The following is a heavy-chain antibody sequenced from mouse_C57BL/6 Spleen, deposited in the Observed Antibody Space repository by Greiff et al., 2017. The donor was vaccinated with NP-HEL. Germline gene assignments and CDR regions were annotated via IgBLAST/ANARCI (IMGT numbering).Heavy chain of an antibody. CDR3: ARSEDYGSSWFAY. V-gene: IGHV1-19*01. CDR2: INPYNGGT. D-gene: IGHD1-1*01. CDR1: GYTFTDYY. Sequence: VQLQQSGPVLVKPGASVKMSCKASGYTFTDYYMNWVKQSHGKSLEWIGVINPYNGGTSYNQKFKGKATLTVDKSSSTAYMELNSLTAEDSAVYYCARSEDYGSSWFAYWGQGTLVTVSA. J-gene: IGHJ3*01.